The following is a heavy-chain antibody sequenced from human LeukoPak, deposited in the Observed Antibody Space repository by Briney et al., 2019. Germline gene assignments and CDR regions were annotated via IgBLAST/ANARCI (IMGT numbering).Heavy chain of an antibody. J-gene: IGHJ4*02. CDR1: GFTFDDYA. D-gene: IGHD1-14*01. CDR2: ISWNSGSI. CDR3: AKDRDSPAGGPFDY. V-gene: IGHV3-9*01. Sequence: GGSLRLSCAASGFTFDDYAMHWVRQAPGKGLEWVSGISWNSGSIGYADSVKGRFTISRDNAKNSLNLQMNSLRAEDTALYYCAKDRDSPAGGPFDYWGQGTLVTVSS.